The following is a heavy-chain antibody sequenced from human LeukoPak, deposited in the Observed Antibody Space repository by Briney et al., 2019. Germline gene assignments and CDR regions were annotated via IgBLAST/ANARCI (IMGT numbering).Heavy chain of an antibody. V-gene: IGHV3-23*01. CDR3: AKDGAPPPDAFDI. J-gene: IGHJ3*02. D-gene: IGHD3-16*01. Sequence: GGSLRLSCAASVFTLSCYAMSWVRQAPGKGLEWVSTMSGSSSDYYYAAAVRGRFITSSDNTKNTPFQKMNSLRAEDTAVYYCAKDGAPPPDAFDIWGQGTMVTVSS. CDR2: MSGSSSDY. CDR1: VFTLSCYA.